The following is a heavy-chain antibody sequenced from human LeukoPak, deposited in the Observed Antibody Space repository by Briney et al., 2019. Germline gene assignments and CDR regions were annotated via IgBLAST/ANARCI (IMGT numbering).Heavy chain of an antibody. CDR3: SNGIYDNSY. Sequence: GGSLRLSCAASGSTFTKYWMAWVRQAPGKGLEWVANIQQDGSVAYYLDSVRGRFTISRDNAKNSTYLQMNSLRADDTAIYFCSNGIYDNSYWGQGTLVTVSS. V-gene: IGHV3-7*01. CDR1: GSTFTKYW. D-gene: IGHD1-1*01. CDR2: IQQDGSVA. J-gene: IGHJ4*02.